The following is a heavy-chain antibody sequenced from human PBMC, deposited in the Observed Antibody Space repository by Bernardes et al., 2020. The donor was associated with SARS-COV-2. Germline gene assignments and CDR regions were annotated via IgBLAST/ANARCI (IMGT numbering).Heavy chain of an antibody. CDR2: IYPGDSDT. J-gene: IGHJ6*02. V-gene: IGHV5-51*01. CDR3: ARLPLKYCSGGSCYSPYYYYYGMDV. CDR1: GYSLTRYW. D-gene: IGHD2-15*01. Sequence: GEFLKSSRNGSGYSLTRYWIGWVRPIPGKGLEWMGIIYPGDSDTRYSPSFQGQVTISADKSISTAYLQWSSLKASDTAMYYCARLPLKYCSGGSCYSPYYYYYGMDVWGQGTTVTVSS.